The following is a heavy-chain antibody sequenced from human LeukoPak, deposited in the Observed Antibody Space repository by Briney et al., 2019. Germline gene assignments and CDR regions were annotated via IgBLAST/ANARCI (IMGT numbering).Heavy chain of an antibody. CDR1: GFTFSGSG. J-gene: IGHJ4*02. Sequence: PGGSLRLSCAASGFTFSGSGMSWVRQAPGKGLEWISSSGDSDGSTYYADSLKGRFTISRDNSKNTLYLQMNNLRAEDTVVYYCAKGGCRGTCNPLAYWGQGALVTVSP. CDR2: SGDSDGST. CDR3: AKGGCRGTCNPLAY. D-gene: IGHD2-15*01. V-gene: IGHV3-23*01.